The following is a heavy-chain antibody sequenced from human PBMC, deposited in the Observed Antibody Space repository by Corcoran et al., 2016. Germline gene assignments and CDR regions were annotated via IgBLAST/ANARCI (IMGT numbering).Heavy chain of an antibody. CDR1: GGTFSSYA. Sequence: QVQLVQSGAEVKKPGSSVKVSCKASGGTFSSYAISWVRQAPGQGLEWMGGIIPIFGTANYAQKFQGRVTITADESTSTAYMELSSLRYADTAVYYCARDLGITIFGVVITGWCDPWGQGTLVTVSS. J-gene: IGHJ5*02. CDR3: ARDLGITIFGVVITGWCDP. CDR2: IIPIFGTA. D-gene: IGHD3-3*01. V-gene: IGHV1-69*01.